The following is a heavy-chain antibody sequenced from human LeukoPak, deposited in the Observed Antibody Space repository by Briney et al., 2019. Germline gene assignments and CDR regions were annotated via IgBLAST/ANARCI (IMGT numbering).Heavy chain of an antibody. CDR1: GFTFSSYW. V-gene: IGHV3-7*01. Sequence: GGSLRLSCAASGFTFSSYWMSWVRQAPGKGLEWVANIKQDGSEKYYVDSVKGRFTISRDNAKNSLYLQMNSLRAEDTAVYYCAKRKKYYYDSSGYYGTIDYWGQGTLVTVSS. CDR3: AKRKKYYYDSSGYYGTIDY. CDR2: IKQDGSEK. J-gene: IGHJ4*02. D-gene: IGHD3-22*01.